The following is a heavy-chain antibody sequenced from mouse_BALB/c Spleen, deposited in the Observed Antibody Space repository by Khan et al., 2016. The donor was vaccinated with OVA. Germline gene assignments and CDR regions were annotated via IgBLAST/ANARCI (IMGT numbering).Heavy chain of an antibody. D-gene: IGHD1-1*01. CDR3: ARPPITTGVATSYWFVDV. V-gene: IGHV5-9-3*01. Sequence: EVELVESGGGLVKSGGSLKLSCAASGFTFSTYAMSWVRQTPEKRLEWVATISTGDTYTYYPDSVKGRFTISRDNAKNTLYLQMSSLRSEDTAMYACARPPITTGVATSYWFVDVWGAGTTVTVST. J-gene: IGHJ1*01. CDR2: ISTGDTYT. CDR1: GFTFSTYA.